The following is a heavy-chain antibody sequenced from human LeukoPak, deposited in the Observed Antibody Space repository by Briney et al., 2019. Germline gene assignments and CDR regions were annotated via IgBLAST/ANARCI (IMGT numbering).Heavy chain of an antibody. Sequence: SETLSLTCTVSGGSISSYYWSWIWEPPGKGLEWIGYIYYSGSTNYNPSLKSRVTISVDTSKNQFSLKLSSVTAADTAVYYCAREESEYQLPLNWGQGTLVTVSS. J-gene: IGHJ4*02. D-gene: IGHD2-2*01. CDR2: IYYSGST. CDR1: GGSISSYY. CDR3: AREESEYQLPLN. V-gene: IGHV4-59*01.